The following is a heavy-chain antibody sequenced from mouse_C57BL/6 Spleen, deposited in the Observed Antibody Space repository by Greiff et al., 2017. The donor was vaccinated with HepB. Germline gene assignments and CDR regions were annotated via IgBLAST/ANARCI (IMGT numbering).Heavy chain of an antibody. D-gene: IGHD1-1*01. CDR3: ARDGIYYYGSSYSAWFAY. J-gene: IGHJ3*01. CDR2: ISDGGSYT. Sequence: EVKLVESGGGLVKPGGSLKLSCAASGFTFSSYAMSWVRQTPEKRLEWVATISDGGSYTYYPDNVKGRFTISRDNAKNNLYLQMSHLKSEDTAMYYCARDGIYYYGSSYSAWFAYWGQGTLVTVSA. CDR1: GFTFSSYA. V-gene: IGHV5-4*01.